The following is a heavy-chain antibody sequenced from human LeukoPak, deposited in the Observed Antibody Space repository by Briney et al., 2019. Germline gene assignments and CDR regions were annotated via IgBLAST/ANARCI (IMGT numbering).Heavy chain of an antibody. CDR1: GYTFTSYG. J-gene: IGHJ4*02. CDR2: ISAYNGNT. Sequence: ASVKVSCKASGYTFTSYGISWVRQAPGQGLEWMGWISAYNGNTNYAQKLQGRVTMTTDTSTSTAYMELRSLRSDDTAVYYCARHAAWYSSGXXXGHWGQGTLVTVSS. D-gene: IGHD6-19*01. V-gene: IGHV1-18*01. CDR3: ARHAAWYSSGXXXGH.